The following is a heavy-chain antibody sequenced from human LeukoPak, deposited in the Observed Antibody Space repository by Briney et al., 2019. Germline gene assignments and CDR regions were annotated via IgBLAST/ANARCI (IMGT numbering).Heavy chain of an antibody. Sequence: ASVKVSCKASGYTFTSYYMHWVRQAPGQGLEWMGIINPSGGSTSYAQKFQGRVTMTRDTSTSTAYMELRSLRSDDTAVYYCARDPAGTTPCDYWGRGTLVTVSS. V-gene: IGHV1-46*01. CDR3: ARDPAGTTPCDY. J-gene: IGHJ4*02. CDR1: GYTFTSYY. D-gene: IGHD6-13*01. CDR2: INPSGGST.